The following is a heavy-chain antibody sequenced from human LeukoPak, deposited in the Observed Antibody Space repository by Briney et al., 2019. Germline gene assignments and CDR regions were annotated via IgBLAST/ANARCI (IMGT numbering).Heavy chain of an antibody. Sequence: SETLSLTCSVSGGSIIGHWWSWIRQPPGKGLEWIGDVFYSGSNNYNPSLKSRVTISVDTSKNQFSLKLSSVTAADTAVYYCARGVYYDILTGYYKARWWFDPWGQGTLVTVSS. CDR2: VFYSGSN. CDR3: ARGVYYDILTGYYKARWWFDP. CDR1: GGSIIGHW. J-gene: IGHJ5*02. D-gene: IGHD3-9*01. V-gene: IGHV4-59*11.